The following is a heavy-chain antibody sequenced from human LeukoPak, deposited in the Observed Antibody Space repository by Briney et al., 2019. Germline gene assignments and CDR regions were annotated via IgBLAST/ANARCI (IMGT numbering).Heavy chain of an antibody. CDR2: VWYDGTNI. Sequence: GGSLRLSCAASGFTFSTYGMHWVRQAPGKGLEWVAVVWYDGTNIHYVDSVKGRFTISRDNSKSTLYLQMNSLTAEDTAVYYCARGGYSGTYFFDYWGQGTLVTVSS. D-gene: IGHD1-26*01. V-gene: IGHV3-33*01. J-gene: IGHJ4*02. CDR3: ARGGYSGTYFFDY. CDR1: GFTFSTYG.